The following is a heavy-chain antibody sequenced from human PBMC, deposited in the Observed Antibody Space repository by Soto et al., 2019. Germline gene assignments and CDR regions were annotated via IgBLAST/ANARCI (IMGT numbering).Heavy chain of an antibody. CDR2: IYYSGST. J-gene: IGHJ4*02. Sequence: SETLYLTCTVSGGSISSYYWSWIRQPPGKGLEWIGYIYYSGSTNYNPSLKSRVTIPIDTSKNQFTLKLSSVTAADTAVYYCARQAGRFLEWLPFDYWGQGTLVTVSS. V-gene: IGHV4-59*08. CDR3: ARQAGRFLEWLPFDY. D-gene: IGHD3-3*01. CDR1: GGSISSYY.